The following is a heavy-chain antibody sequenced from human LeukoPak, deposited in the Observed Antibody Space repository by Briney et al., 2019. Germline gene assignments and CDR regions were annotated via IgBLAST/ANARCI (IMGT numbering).Heavy chain of an antibody. CDR1: GGSISSSSYY. CDR2: IYYSGST. V-gene: IGHV4-39*01. J-gene: IGHJ4*02. CDR3: ARHDDTVGATSVDY. D-gene: IGHD1-26*01. Sequence: PSETLSLTCTVSGGSISSSSYYWGWIRQPPGKGLEWIGSIYYSGSTYYNPSLKSRVTISVDTSKNQFSLKLSSVTAAATAVYYCARHDDTVGATSVDYWGQGTLVTVSS.